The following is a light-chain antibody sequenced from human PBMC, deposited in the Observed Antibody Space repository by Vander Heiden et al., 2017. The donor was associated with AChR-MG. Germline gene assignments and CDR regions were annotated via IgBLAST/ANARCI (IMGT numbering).Light chain of an antibody. CDR1: QSVSSY. CDR2: DAS. CDR3: QRRNNWPPWT. J-gene: IGKJ1*01. Sequence: EIVLTQSPATLSLSPGERATLSCRASQSVSSYLAWYQQKPGQAPRLLIYDASNRATGIPARFRGSGFGTDFTLTISSLEPEDFAVYYCQRRNNWPPWTFGRGTKVEIK. V-gene: IGKV3-11*01.